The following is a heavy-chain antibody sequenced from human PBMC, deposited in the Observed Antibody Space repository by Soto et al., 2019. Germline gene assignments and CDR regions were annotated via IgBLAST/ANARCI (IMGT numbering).Heavy chain of an antibody. D-gene: IGHD2-15*01. CDR2: IDPSDSYT. J-gene: IGHJ3*02. CDR3: ARQRVGGDDAFDI. Sequence: LGESLKISCKGSGYSFTSYWISWVRQMPGKGLEWMGRIDPSDSYTNYSPSFQGHVTISADKSISTAYLQWSSLKASDTAMYYCARQRVGGDDAFDIWGQGTMVTVS. V-gene: IGHV5-10-1*01. CDR1: GYSFTSYW.